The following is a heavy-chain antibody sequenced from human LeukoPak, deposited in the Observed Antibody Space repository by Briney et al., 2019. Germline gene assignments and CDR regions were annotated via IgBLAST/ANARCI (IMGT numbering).Heavy chain of an antibody. CDR1: GGSISSYY. V-gene: IGHV4-59*08. J-gene: IGHJ4*02. CDR2: ISYSGNT. Sequence: KPSETLSLTCTVSGGSISSYYWSWIRQPPGKGLDWIGYISYSGNTNYNPSLKSRVTISVDTSKNQFSLKLSSVTAADTAVYYCARQGGYIAPLAFWGQGTLVTVSA. CDR3: ARQGGYIAPLAF. D-gene: IGHD6-13*01.